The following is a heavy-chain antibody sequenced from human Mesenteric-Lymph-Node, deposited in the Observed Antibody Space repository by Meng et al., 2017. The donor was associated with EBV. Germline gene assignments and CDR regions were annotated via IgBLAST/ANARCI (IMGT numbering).Heavy chain of an antibody. CDR1: GHTLTSYA. D-gene: IGHD3-16*01. V-gene: IGHV1-18*01. Sequence: SAAEEKERRASSKVFRKVSGHTLTSYAPSWVQQAPGQGLEWMGWISGYNGNTNYAQRFQGRVTMTTDTSTSTAYMELRSLRSDDTAVYYCARDGGAGGDKGYWGQGTLVTVSS. CDR2: ISGYNGNT. J-gene: IGHJ4*02. CDR3: ARDGGAGGDKGY.